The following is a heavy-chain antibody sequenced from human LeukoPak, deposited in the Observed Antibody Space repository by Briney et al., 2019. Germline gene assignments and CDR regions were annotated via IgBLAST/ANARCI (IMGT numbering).Heavy chain of an antibody. CDR2: IYYSGSI. Sequence: PSETLSLTCTVSGASIRNYYWSWIRQPPGKGLEWIAYIYYSGSINYNPSLKSRVTISLDTLKNQFSLKLSSVTAADTAVYCCARAATVTTYYYYYYYMDIWGKGTTVTVSS. V-gene: IGHV4-59*01. CDR1: GASIRNYY. J-gene: IGHJ6*03. D-gene: IGHD4-11*01. CDR3: ARAATVTTYYYYYYYMDI.